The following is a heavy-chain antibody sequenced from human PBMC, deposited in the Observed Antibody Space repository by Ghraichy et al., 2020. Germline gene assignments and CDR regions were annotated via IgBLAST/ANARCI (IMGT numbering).Heavy chain of an antibody. CDR3: GRKAHYDSVDY. CDR2: IDHSGST. Sequence: SETLSLTCAVYGGSFSGYFWTWIRQPRGKGLEWIGEIDHSGSTLYNPSLKSRVTVSVDPSKNQFFLKLSSVAAADTAVYYCGRKAHYDSVDYWGQGTLVIVSS. J-gene: IGHJ4*02. CDR1: GGSFSGYF. V-gene: IGHV4-34*01. D-gene: IGHD5-12*01.